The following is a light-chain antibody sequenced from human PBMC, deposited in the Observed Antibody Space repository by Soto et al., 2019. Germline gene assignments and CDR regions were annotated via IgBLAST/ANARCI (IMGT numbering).Light chain of an antibody. Sequence: QSALTQPRSVSGSPGQSVTVSCIGTSSDVGDYNSVSWYQQHPGKAPKLMIYDVSKRPSGIPDRFFGSKFGNTASLTISGLQAEDEADYYCCSYAGSFIFVFGTGTKVTVL. CDR1: SSDVGDYNS. CDR3: CSYAGSFIFV. CDR2: DVS. V-gene: IGLV2-11*01. J-gene: IGLJ1*01.